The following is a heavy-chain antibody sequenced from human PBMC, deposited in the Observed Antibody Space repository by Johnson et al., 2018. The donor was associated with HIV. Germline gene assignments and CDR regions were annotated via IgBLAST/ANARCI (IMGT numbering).Heavy chain of an antibody. D-gene: IGHD3-22*01. Sequence: QVQLVESGGGLVQPGGSLRLSCAASGFTFSSYGMHWVRQAPGKGLEWVAVIWYDGSNKYYADSVKGRFTISRDNSKNTLYLQMNSLRAEDTALYYCAAYYDSSGYPRFGDAFDIWGQGTMVTVS. V-gene: IGHV3-33*01. CDR3: AAYYDSSGYPRFGDAFDI. CDR2: IWYDGSNK. J-gene: IGHJ3*02. CDR1: GFTFSSYG.